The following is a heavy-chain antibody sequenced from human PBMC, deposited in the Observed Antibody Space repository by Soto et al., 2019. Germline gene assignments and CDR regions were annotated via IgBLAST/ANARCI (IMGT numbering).Heavy chain of an antibody. CDR2: INPSGGST. CDR1: GYTFTSYY. J-gene: IGHJ1*01. D-gene: IGHD2-2*01. Sequence: ASVKVSCKASGYTFTSYYMHWVRQAPGQGLEWMGIINPSGGSTSYAQKFQGRVTMTRDTSTSTVYMELSSLRSEDTAVYYCARGYSISTSCRPDEYYQHWGQGNLVTGSS. V-gene: IGHV1-46*01. CDR3: ARGYSISTSCRPDEYYQH.